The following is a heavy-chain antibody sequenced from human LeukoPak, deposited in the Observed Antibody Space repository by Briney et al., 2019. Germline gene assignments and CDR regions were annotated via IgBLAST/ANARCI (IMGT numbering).Heavy chain of an antibody. CDR2: IFPSGGEI. D-gene: IGHD2-8*02. Sequence: ETLSLTCAVSGGSLSGYYWTWVRQPPGKGLEWVSSIFPSGGEIHYADSVRGRFTISRDNSKSTLSLQMNSLRAEDTAIYYCATYRQVLLPFESWGQGTLVTVSS. J-gene: IGHJ4*02. V-gene: IGHV3-53*01. CDR3: ATYRQVLLPFES. CDR1: GGSLSGYY.